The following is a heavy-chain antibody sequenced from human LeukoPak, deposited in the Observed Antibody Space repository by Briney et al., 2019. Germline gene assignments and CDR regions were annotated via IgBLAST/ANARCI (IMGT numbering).Heavy chain of an antibody. CDR3: ARGKYSSSSRWFDP. Sequence: SETLSLTCAVYGGSFSGYYWSWIRLPPGKGLEWIGEINHSGSTNYNPSLKSRVTISVDTSKNQFSLKLSSVTAADTAVYYCARGKYSSSSRWFDPWGQGTLVTVSS. V-gene: IGHV4-34*01. CDR2: INHSGST. J-gene: IGHJ5*02. CDR1: GGSFSGYY. D-gene: IGHD6-6*01.